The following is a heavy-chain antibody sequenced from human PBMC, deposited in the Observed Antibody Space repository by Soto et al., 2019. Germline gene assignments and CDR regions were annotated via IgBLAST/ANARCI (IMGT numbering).Heavy chain of an antibody. CDR3: VRAPLGYCISTSCYIFDY. Sequence: ASVKVSCKASGYTFTSYAISWVRQAPGQGLEWMGWISTFTGNTNYAQKLQGRVTMTTDTSTNTAYMELRSLRSDDTAVYYCVRAPLGYCISTSCYIFDYWGQGTLVTVSS. J-gene: IGHJ4*02. CDR2: ISTFTGNT. CDR1: GYTFTSYA. V-gene: IGHV1-18*01. D-gene: IGHD2-2*01.